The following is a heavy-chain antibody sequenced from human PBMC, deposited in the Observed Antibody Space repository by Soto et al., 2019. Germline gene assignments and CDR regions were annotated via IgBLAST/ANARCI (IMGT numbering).Heavy chain of an antibody. CDR2: ISAYNGNT. D-gene: IGHD3-22*01. CDR3: AREIGSSGQNWYFDL. Sequence: QVQLVQSGAEVKKPGASVKVSCKASGYTFTSYGISWVRQAPGQGLEWMGWISAYNGNTNYAQMLQDRVTMTTDTSTNTSYMELRSLRSDDTAVYYCAREIGSSGQNWYFDLWGRGTLVTVSS. J-gene: IGHJ2*01. V-gene: IGHV1-18*01. CDR1: GYTFTSYG.